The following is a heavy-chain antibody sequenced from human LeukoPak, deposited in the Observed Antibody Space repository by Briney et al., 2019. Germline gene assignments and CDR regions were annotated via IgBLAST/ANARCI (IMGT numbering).Heavy chain of an antibody. Sequence: GSSVPVSCKSSGFTFTDEYIHWVRQAPGQGLEWMGWINPYSGAINYAQKFQGRVTLTRDTSISTAYMELSRLTSGDTAVYYCARDPKSQLLLDYWGQGTLVTVYS. CDR3: ARDPKSQLLLDY. CDR2: INPYSGAI. V-gene: IGHV1-2*02. CDR1: GFTFTDEY. J-gene: IGHJ4*02. D-gene: IGHD2-2*01.